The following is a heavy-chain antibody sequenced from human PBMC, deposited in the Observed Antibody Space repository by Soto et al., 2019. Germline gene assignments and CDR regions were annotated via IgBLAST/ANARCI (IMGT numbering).Heavy chain of an antibody. CDR1: GGSIASSLYY. CDR3: AKCEDILTAYSVYGMDV. D-gene: IGHD3-9*01. J-gene: IGHJ6*02. CDR2: IYHSGST. V-gene: IGHV4-39*07. Sequence: SETLSLTCTVSGGSIASSLYYWGWVRQSPGKGLEWIEEIYHSGSTNYNPSLKSRVTISVDKSKNQFSLKLSSVTAEDTAVYYCAKCEDILTAYSVYGMDVWGQGTTVTVSS.